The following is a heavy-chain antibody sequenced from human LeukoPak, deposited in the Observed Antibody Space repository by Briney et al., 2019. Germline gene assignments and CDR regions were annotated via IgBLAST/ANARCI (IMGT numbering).Heavy chain of an antibody. J-gene: IGHJ4*02. CDR1: GFTFNSYA. Sequence: GGSLRLSCAASGFTFNSYALSWVRQAPGKGLEWVSTIGGGGENTYYADSVKGRFTISRDNSRNTLYLQMKSLRAEDTAVYFCAQDPTGSQDYCGQGNLVTVSS. D-gene: IGHD1-26*01. CDR3: AQDPTGSQDY. CDR2: IGGGGENT. V-gene: IGHV3-23*01.